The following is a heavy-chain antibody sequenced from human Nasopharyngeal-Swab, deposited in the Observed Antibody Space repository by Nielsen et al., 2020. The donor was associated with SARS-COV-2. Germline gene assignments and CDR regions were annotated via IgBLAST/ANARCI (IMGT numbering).Heavy chain of an antibody. D-gene: IGHD6-13*01. CDR2: ISYDGSNK. J-gene: IGHJ4*02. V-gene: IGHV3-30*18. CDR3: AKAGTAASFDY. Sequence: GESLKISCAASGFTFSSYGMHWVRQAPGKGLEWVAVISYDGSNKYYADSVKGRFTISRDNSKNTLYLQMNSLRAEDTAVYYCAKAGTAASFDYWGQGTLVT. CDR1: GFTFSSYG.